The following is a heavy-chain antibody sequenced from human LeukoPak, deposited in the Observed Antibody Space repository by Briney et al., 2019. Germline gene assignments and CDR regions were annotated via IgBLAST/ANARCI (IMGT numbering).Heavy chain of an antibody. CDR2: ISGRGGST. CDR1: GFSFSSYA. D-gene: IGHD1-26*01. CDR3: AKALSGSYSFDY. J-gene: IGHJ4*02. Sequence: PGGSLRLSCAASGFSFSSYAMSWVRQAPGEGLEWVSAISGRGGSTYYADSVKGRFTISRDNSKNTQYLQMNSLSAEDTAVYYCAKALSGSYSFDYWGQETLVTVSS. V-gene: IGHV3-23*01.